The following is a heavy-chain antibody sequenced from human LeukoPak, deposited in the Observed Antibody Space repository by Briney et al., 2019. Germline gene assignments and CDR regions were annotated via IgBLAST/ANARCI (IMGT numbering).Heavy chain of an antibody. CDR2: MNPNSGNT. J-gene: IGHJ4*02. V-gene: IGHV1-8*02. CDR3: ARGARRKNNDY. Sequence: ASVKVSCKASGYTFTSYYMHWVRQATGQGLEWMGWMNPNSGNTGYAQKFQGRVTMTRNTSISTAYMELSSLRSEDTAVYYCARGARRKNNDYWGQGTLVTVSS. CDR1: GYTFTSYY. D-gene: IGHD6-25*01.